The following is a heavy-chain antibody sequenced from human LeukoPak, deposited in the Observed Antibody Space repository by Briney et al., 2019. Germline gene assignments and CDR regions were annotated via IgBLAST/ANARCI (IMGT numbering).Heavy chain of an antibody. J-gene: IGHJ6*02. CDR2: INPNSGGT. V-gene: IGHV1-2*02. Sequence: ASVKVSCKASGYTFTGYYMHWVRQAPGQGLEWMGWINPNSGGTNYAQKFQGRVTMTRDTSISTAYMELSRLRSDDTAVYYCARGGYSGYDYYYYGMDVCGQGTTVTVSS. CDR1: GYTFTGYY. CDR3: ARGGYSGYDYYYYGMDV. D-gene: IGHD5-12*01.